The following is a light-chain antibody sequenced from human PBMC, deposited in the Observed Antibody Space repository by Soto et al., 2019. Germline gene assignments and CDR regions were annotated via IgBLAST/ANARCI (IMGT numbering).Light chain of an antibody. V-gene: IGKV1-5*03. CDR3: QQYDRYSWT. CDR1: QGISNW. J-gene: IGKJ1*01. Sequence: DIQMTQSPSTLSASVGDRVTITCRASQGISNWLAWYQQKPGKAPKLLIYKSSNLQSGVPSRFSGSGSGTAFPLTISSLQPDDFATYYCQQYDRYSWTFGQGTKVEIK. CDR2: KSS.